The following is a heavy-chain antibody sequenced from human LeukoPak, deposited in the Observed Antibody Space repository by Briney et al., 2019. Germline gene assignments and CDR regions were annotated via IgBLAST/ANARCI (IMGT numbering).Heavy chain of an antibody. D-gene: IGHD3-10*01. Sequence: GGSLRLSCEASGFTFSSYSMNWVRQAPGKGLEWVSDISYSSSTKYYADSVKGRFTISRDNAKNSLYLQMNSLRAEDTAVYYCARSRSGSYYHFFDYWGQGALVTVSS. J-gene: IGHJ4*02. CDR3: ARSRSGSYYHFFDY. CDR1: GFTFSSYS. CDR2: ISYSSSTK. V-gene: IGHV3-48*01.